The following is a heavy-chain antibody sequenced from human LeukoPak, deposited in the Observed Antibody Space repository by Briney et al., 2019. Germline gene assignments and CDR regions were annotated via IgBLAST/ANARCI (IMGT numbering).Heavy chain of an antibody. CDR3: ARRPLHCSSTSCYTLDY. Sequence: GESLKISCKGSGYSFTSYWIGWVRQMPGKGLEWMGIIYPGDSDTRYSPSFQGQVTISADKSISTAYLQWSSLKASDTAMYYCARRPLHCSSTSCYTLDYWGQGTLVTVSS. V-gene: IGHV5-51*01. CDR2: IYPGDSDT. J-gene: IGHJ4*02. D-gene: IGHD2-2*02. CDR1: GYSFTSYW.